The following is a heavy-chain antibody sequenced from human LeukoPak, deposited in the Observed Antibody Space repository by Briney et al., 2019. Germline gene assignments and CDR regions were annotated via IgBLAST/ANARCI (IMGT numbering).Heavy chain of an antibody. V-gene: IGHV5-10-1*01. CDR3: GRRGRDTVTVGP. D-gene: IGHD4-17*01. CDR1: GYSFTSYW. Sequence: GESLKISCKGSGYSFTSYWISWVRQMPGRGLEWMGRIDPSDSYTNYSPSFQGHVTISADKSISTAYLQWSSLKASDTAMYYCGRRGRDTVTVGPGGQGPRVTVPS. CDR2: IDPSDSYT. J-gene: IGHJ5*02.